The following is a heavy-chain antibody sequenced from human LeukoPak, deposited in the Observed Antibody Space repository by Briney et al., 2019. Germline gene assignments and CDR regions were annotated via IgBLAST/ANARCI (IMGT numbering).Heavy chain of an antibody. D-gene: IGHD3-22*01. J-gene: IGHJ4*02. V-gene: IGHV5-51*01. CDR2: IYPGDSDT. CDR3: ARAPTYYYDSRLYSYTGHFDY. CDR1: GYTFTTSW. Sequence: PGESLKISCKGSGYTFTTSWVGWVRQMPGKGLEWMGIIYPGDSDTRYSPSFQGQVTISADESISTAYLQWNSLKASDTAMYYCARAPTYYYDSRLYSYTGHFDYWGQGTLVTVSS.